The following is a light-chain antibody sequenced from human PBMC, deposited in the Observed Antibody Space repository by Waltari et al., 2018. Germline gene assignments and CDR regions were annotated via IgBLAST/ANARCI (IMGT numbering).Light chain of an antibody. CDR1: QSIDTW. CDR2: KAS. V-gene: IGKV1-5*03. CDR3: QQYNYYPVT. J-gene: IGKJ2*01. Sequence: DIQVTQSPSTRSASVGDRVTIACRASQSIDTWLAWYQQKPGKAPKLLIYKASHLESGFPLRFSGSGSGTEFTLTINSLQPDDFATYYCQQYNYYPVTYGKGTKLEI.